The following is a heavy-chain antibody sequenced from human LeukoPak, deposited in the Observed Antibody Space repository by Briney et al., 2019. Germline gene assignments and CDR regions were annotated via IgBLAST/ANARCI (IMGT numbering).Heavy chain of an antibody. CDR2: IYYSGTT. J-gene: IGHJ4*02. D-gene: IGHD3-9*01. V-gene: IGHV4-39*07. CDR3: ASAYYDILGGHFDY. CDR1: GGSIRSSTSY. Sequence: SETLSLTCTVSGGSIRSSTSYWGWIRQPPGKGLEWIGSIYYSGTTYYNPSLKSRVTISVDTSKNQFSLRLTSVTAADTAVYYCASAYYDILGGHFDYWGQGTLVTVSS.